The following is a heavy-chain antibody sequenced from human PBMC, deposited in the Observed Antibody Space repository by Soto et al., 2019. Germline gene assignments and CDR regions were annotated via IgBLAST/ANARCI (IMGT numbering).Heavy chain of an antibody. CDR1: GFTFSSYW. V-gene: IGHV3-74*03. J-gene: IGHJ4*02. CDR2: IKPDGSRT. CDR3: ARDNNWGYDS. Sequence: PGGSLRLSCAASGFTFSSYWMHWVRQAPGEGLVWVSYIKPDGSRTKDADSVKGRFTISRDNARNTLYLRMNSLRAEDTAVYYCARDNNWGYDSWGRGTLVTVSS. D-gene: IGHD1-1*01.